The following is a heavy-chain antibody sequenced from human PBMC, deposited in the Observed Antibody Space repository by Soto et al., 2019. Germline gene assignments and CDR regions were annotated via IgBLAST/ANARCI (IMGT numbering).Heavy chain of an antibody. Sequence: EVQLVESGGGLVQPGGSLRLSCAASGFTFSTYAMQWVRQAPGKGLEFVSSISSNGGTTNYAYSVKGRFTISRDNSRDTLYLQWGSVRPGDMGVYYCAGDGRAMSDYGGQGTLVTVSS. CDR1: GFTFSTYA. CDR3: AGDGRAMSDY. D-gene: IGHD2-2*01. CDR2: ISSNGGTT. V-gene: IGHV3-64*01. J-gene: IGHJ4*02.